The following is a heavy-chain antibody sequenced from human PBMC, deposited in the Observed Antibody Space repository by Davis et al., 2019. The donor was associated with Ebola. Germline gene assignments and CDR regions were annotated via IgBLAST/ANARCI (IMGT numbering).Heavy chain of an antibody. J-gene: IGHJ6*02. D-gene: IGHD6-6*01. V-gene: IGHV1-69*13. CDR3: AREVSSSSYYYYYGMDV. CDR1: GGTFSSYA. Sequence: SVKVSCKASGGTFSSYAISWVRQAPGQGLEWMGGIIPIFGTANYAQKFQGRVTITADESTSTAYMELSSLRSEDTAVYYCAREVSSSSYYYYYGMDVWGQGTTVTVSS. CDR2: IIPIFGTA.